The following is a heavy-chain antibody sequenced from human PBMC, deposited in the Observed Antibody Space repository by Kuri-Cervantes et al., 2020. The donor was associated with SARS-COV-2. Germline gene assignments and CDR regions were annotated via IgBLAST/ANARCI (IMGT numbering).Heavy chain of an antibody. Sequence: GESLKISCAASGFTLGDFAVHWVRQAPGKGLEWLSSISGSSTNISYIDSLKGRFTISRDNAKNSLYLQMTSLTAEDTALYYCARLKVAPGGGFYFDSWGQGTLVTVSS. CDR3: ARLKVAPGGGFYFDS. V-gene: IGHV3-21*01. D-gene: IGHD6-25*01. CDR2: ISGSSTNI. CDR1: GFTLGDFA. J-gene: IGHJ4*02.